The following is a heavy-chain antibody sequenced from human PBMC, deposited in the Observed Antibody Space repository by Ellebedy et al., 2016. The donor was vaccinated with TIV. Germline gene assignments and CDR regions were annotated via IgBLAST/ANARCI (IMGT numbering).Heavy chain of an antibody. J-gene: IGHJ4*02. CDR1: GASISGYY. Sequence: MPSETLSLTCTVSGASISGYYWGWIRQPPGKTLEWIGYIYYSGSTNYNPPLKSRVTISVDTSKNQFSMNLSSVTAADTAVYYCARVSRYFEYWGQGILVPVSA. V-gene: IGHV4-59*01. CDR2: IYYSGST. CDR3: ARVSRYFEY.